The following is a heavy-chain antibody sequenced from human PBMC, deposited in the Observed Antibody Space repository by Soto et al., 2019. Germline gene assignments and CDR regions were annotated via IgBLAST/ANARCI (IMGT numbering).Heavy chain of an antibody. V-gene: IGHV4-39*01. D-gene: IGHD6-6*01. Sequence: SETLSLTCTVSGGSISSSSYYWGWIRQPPGKGLEWIGSIYYSGSTYYNPSLKSRVTISVDTSKNQFSLKLSSVTAADTAVYYCARRPSAARYHYYYGMDVWGQGTTVTVSS. J-gene: IGHJ6*02. CDR3: ARRPSAARYHYYYGMDV. CDR1: GGSISSSSYY. CDR2: IYYSGST.